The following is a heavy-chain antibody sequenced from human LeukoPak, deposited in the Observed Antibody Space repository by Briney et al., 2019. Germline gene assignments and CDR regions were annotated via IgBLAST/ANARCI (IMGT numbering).Heavy chain of an antibody. Sequence: PSQTLSLTCGVSGGSISRGGFSWSWIRHPPGKGLEWIGYIYHSGSTYYKPSLKSRVTISIDRSKNYSSLNLSSLTAADTAVYYCARGAPYSSSWYGSYFDYWGQGTLVTVSS. CDR1: GGSISRGGFS. D-gene: IGHD6-13*01. V-gene: IGHV4-30-2*01. J-gene: IGHJ4*02. CDR2: IYHSGST. CDR3: ARGAPYSSSWYGSYFDY.